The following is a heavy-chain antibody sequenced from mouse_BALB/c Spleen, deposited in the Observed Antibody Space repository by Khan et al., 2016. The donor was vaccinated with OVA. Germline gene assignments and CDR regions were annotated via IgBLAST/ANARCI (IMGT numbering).Heavy chain of an antibody. CDR2: IIPHFGET. J-gene: IGHJ2*01. V-gene: IGHV1-20*01. Sequence: VQLKQSGPELVKPGPSVKISCQASGYSFTGYFMYWVMQSHGKSLQWIGRIIPHFGETFYSQKFVDKATLTVDESSSTAHMELRSMTSEDSAVYYCARIYASDFDYWGQGTTLTVSS. D-gene: IGHD1-1*01. CDR1: GYSFTGYF. CDR3: ARIYASDFDY.